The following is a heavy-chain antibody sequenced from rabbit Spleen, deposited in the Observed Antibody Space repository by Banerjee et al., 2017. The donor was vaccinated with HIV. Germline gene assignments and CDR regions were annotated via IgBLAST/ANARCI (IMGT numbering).Heavy chain of an antibody. V-gene: IGHV1S45*01. CDR3: ARWERGAGYTYATGGLYFKL. Sequence: QQQLEESGGGLVKPGGTLTLTCKASGIDFSSYYYMCWVRQAPGKGLEWIACIYTGSGTSTWYASWAKGRFTISKTSSTTVTLQMTSLTAADTATYFCARWERGAGYTYATGGLYFKLWGPGTLVTVS. CDR2: IYTGSGTST. J-gene: IGHJ4*01. CDR1: GIDFSSYYY. D-gene: IGHD6-1*01.